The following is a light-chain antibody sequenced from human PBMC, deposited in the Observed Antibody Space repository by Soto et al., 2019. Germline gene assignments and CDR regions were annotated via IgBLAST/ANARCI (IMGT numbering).Light chain of an antibody. CDR1: QSVSSGY. CDR2: GAS. CDR3: QQYGGTPPIT. V-gene: IGKV3-20*01. J-gene: IGKJ5*01. Sequence: EIVLTQSPGTLSLSPGERATLSCRASQSVSSGYLAWYQQKPGQAPRLLIYGASTRATDIPARFSGSGSGTEFTLTISSLQSDDYAVYYCQQYGGTPPITFGQGTRLEIK.